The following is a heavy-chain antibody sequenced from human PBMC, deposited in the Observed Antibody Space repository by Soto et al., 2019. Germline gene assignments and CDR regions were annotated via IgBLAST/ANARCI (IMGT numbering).Heavy chain of an antibody. V-gene: IGHV1-69*06. CDR2: IIPIFGTA. J-gene: IGHJ4*02. CDR1: GGTFSSYA. CDR3: AQVEMATSFGY. D-gene: IGHD5-12*01. Sequence: SVKVSCKASGGTFSSYAISWVRQAPGQGLEWMGGIIPIFGTANYAQKFQGRVTITADKSTSTAYMELSSLRSEDTAVYYCAQVEMATSFGYWGQGTLVTVSS.